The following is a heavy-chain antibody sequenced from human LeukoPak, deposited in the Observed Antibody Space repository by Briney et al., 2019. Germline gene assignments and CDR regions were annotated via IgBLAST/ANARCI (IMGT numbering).Heavy chain of an antibody. CDR1: GYTFTNYG. J-gene: IGHJ3*02. Sequence: ASVKVSCKPSGYTFTNYGISWVRQAPGLGLEWMGWISAYNGNTNYAQKVQGRVTMTTDTSTGTAYMELRSLRFDDTAVYYCARDQSVRLLQTSSTYFKHVFAIWGQGSMVTVSS. CDR3: ARDQSVRLLQTSSTYFKHVFAI. V-gene: IGHV1-18*01. D-gene: IGHD6-13*01. CDR2: ISAYNGNT.